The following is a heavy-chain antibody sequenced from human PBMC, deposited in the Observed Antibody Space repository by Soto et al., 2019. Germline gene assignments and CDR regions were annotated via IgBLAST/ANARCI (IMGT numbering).Heavy chain of an antibody. D-gene: IGHD3-9*01. CDR1: GYTFTSYG. CDR2: ISAYNGNT. V-gene: IGHV1-18*04. CDR3: ARSPGLDILTGYYY. J-gene: IGHJ4*02. Sequence: VKVSCKASGYTFTSYGISWVRQAPGQGLEWMGWISAYNGNTNYAQKLQGRVTMTTDTSTSTAYMELRSLRSDDTAVYYCARSPGLDILTGYYYWGQGTLVTVSS.